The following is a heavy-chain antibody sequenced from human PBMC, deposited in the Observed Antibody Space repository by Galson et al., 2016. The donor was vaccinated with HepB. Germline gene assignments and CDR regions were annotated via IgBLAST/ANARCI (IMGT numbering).Heavy chain of an antibody. D-gene: IGHD2-8*01. CDR3: VKWERMVYDVDYGDWFDP. Sequence: SLRLSCAASGFTFSDYPMSWVRQAPGRGPEWVSGISDSGLKTYYADFAKGRFTLSRDNAKNTLDLEINGLSAEDTAMYYCVKWERMVYDVDYGDWFDPWGQGIMVTVSS. J-gene: IGHJ5*02. CDR2: ISDSGLKT. CDR1: GFTFSDYP. V-gene: IGHV3-23*01.